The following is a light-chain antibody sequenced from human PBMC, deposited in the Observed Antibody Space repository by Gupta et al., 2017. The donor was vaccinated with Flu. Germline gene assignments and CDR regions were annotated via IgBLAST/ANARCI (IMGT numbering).Light chain of an antibody. CDR2: DVR. V-gene: IGLV2-14*03. J-gene: IGLJ1*01. CDR3: TSATTSTTLEYV. Sequence: ILTDVRNRPSGLSNRFSGSQSGTTASLTISWLPADDEAAYYCTSATTSTTLEYVFGTGTKVTVL.